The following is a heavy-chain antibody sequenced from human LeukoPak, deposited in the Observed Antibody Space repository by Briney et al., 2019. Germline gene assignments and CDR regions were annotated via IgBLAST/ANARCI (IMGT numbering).Heavy chain of an antibody. CDR3: ARGTQYGY. CDR1: GFTFSSYW. CDR2: IKQDGSER. J-gene: IGHJ4*02. Sequence: PGGSLRLSCAASGFTFSSYWMTRVRQAPGKGLEWVANIKQDGSERYYVDSVKGRFTISRDNAKNSLFLQMNSLTAEDTAVYYCARGTQYGYWGQGTVVTVSS. D-gene: IGHD3-10*01. V-gene: IGHV3-7*01.